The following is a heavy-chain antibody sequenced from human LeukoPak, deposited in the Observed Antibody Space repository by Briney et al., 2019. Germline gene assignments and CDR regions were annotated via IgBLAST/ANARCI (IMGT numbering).Heavy chain of an antibody. J-gene: IGHJ3*01. V-gene: IGHV3-73*01. CDR2: IRSKTHNSAT. CDR1: GFSFSASS. Sequence: PGGSLRLSCAAFGFSFSASSIHWVRQASGKGLEWVGRIRSKTHNSATAYGTSVKGRFIISRDDSKKTAYLLMNSLKIEDTAVYYCTTLMDMDLWGQGAIVTVSS. D-gene: IGHD2-2*03. CDR3: TTLMDMDL.